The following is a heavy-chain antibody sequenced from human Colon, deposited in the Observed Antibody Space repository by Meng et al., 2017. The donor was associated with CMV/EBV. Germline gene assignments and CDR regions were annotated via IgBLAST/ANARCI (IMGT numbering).Heavy chain of an antibody. D-gene: IGHD2-2*01. Sequence: GGPLRLSCAASGFTFDKYAMNWVRQAPGKGLEWVSGINWNVGNTGYADSVKGRFTISRDNAKNSLYLQMNSLRAEDTALYYCARADCSSTSCKGADYWGQGTLVTVSS. J-gene: IGHJ4*02. V-gene: IGHV3-20*04. CDR2: INWNVGNT. CDR1: GFTFDKYA. CDR3: ARADCSSTSCKGADY.